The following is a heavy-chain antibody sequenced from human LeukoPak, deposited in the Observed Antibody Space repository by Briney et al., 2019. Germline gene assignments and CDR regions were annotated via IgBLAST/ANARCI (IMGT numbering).Heavy chain of an antibody. D-gene: IGHD2-2*01. V-gene: IGHV3-15*01. CDR2: IKSKTDGGTT. J-gene: IGHJ6*03. Sequence: GGSLRLSRAASGFTFSNAWMSWVRQAPGKGLEWVGRIKSKTDGGTTDYAAPVKGRFTISRDDSKNTLYLQMNSLKTEDTAVYYCTTDPRWDCSSTSCSHYYYYYYMDVWGKGTTVTVSS. CDR1: GFTFSNAW. CDR3: TTDPRWDCSSTSCSHYYYYYYMDV.